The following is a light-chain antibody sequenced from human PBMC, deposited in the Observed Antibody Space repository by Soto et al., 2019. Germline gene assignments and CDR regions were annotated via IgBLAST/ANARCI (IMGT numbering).Light chain of an antibody. Sequence: SYELTQPPSVSVSPGQTASITCSGDKLGDKYACWYQQKPGQSPVLVIYQDSKRPSGIPERFSGSNSGNTATLTISGTQAMDEADYKWRAWDSSTGRVFGPGTKVTVL. CDR3: RAWDSSTGRV. CDR1: KLGDKY. CDR2: QDS. V-gene: IGLV3-1*01. J-gene: IGLJ1*01.